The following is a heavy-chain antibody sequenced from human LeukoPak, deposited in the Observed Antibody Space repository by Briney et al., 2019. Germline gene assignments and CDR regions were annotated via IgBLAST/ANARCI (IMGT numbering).Heavy chain of an antibody. D-gene: IGHD6-13*01. CDR3: ARDRGAAAATYYYYYGMDV. CDR1: GFTFSSYW. CDR2: INSDGSST. Sequence: GGSLRLSCAASGFTFSSYWMHWVRQAPGKGLVWVSRINSDGSSTSYADSVKGRFTISRDNAKNTLYLQMNSLRAEDTAVYYCARDRGAAAATYYYYYGMDVWGKGTTVTVSS. J-gene: IGHJ6*04. V-gene: IGHV3-74*01.